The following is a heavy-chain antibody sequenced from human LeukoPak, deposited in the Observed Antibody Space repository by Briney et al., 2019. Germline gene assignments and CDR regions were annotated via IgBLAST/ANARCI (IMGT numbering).Heavy chain of an antibody. CDR2: IYTSGST. Sequence: SETLSLTCTVSGGSISSGSYYWSWIRQPAGKGLEWIGRIYTSGSTNYNTSLKSRVTISVDTSKNQFSLKLSSVTAADTAVYYCSVAGYYYYYMDVWGKGTTVTVSS. D-gene: IGHD6-19*01. CDR1: GGSISSGSYY. CDR3: SVAGYYYYYMDV. J-gene: IGHJ6*03. V-gene: IGHV4-61*02.